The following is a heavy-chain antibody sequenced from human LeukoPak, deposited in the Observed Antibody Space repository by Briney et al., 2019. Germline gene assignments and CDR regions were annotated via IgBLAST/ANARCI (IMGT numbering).Heavy chain of an antibody. CDR1: GFTFSSYS. D-gene: IGHD3-10*01. V-gene: IGHV3-48*04. CDR2: ISSSSSTI. Sequence: PGGSLRLSCAASGFTFSSYSMNWVRQAPGKGLEWVSYISSSSSTIYYADSVKGRFTISRDNAKNSLYLQMNSLRAEDTAVYYCAREGRSYYYYYMDVWGKGTTVTVSS. J-gene: IGHJ6*03. CDR3: AREGRSYYYYYMDV.